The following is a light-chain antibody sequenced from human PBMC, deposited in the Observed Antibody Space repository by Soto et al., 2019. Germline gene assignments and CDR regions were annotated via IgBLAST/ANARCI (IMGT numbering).Light chain of an antibody. CDR1: SSNIGSHS. Sequence: QSVLTQPPSASGTPGQRITISCSGSSSNIGSHSVNWYQQLPGTAPKLLIYRSSQRPSGVPDRFSGSKSGTSASLAISGLQSGDEADYYCALWDDSLNGPVFSGGTKVTVL. CDR2: RSS. J-gene: IGLJ3*02. CDR3: ALWDDSLNGPV. V-gene: IGLV1-44*01.